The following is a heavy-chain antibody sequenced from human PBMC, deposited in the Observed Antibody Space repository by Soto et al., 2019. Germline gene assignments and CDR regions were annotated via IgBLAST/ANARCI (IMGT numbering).Heavy chain of an antibody. D-gene: IGHD2-2*01. J-gene: IGHJ5*02. CDR1: GGSISSSSYY. CDR3: ARPVPAAMGAAYNWFDP. CDR2: IYYSGST. Sequence: PSETLSLTCTVSGGSISSSSYYWGWIRQPPGKGLEWIGSIYYSGSTYYNPSLKSRVTISVDTSKNQFSLKLSSVTAADTAVYYCARPVPAAMGAAYNWFDPWGQGTLVTVSS. V-gene: IGHV4-39*01.